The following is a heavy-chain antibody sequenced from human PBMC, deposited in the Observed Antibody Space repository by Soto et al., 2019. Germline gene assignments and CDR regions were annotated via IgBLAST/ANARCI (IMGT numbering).Heavy chain of an antibody. Sequence: GSLRLSCAASGFTISSYNMNWVRQAPGKVLEWVSYISGSSDTIYYADSVKGRFTISRDNAKNSLYLQMDSLRDEDTAVYYCARDHGGSTWFVGIYYYFGVDVWGQGTTVTVSS. D-gene: IGHD6-13*01. J-gene: IGHJ6*02. CDR2: ISGSSDTI. V-gene: IGHV3-48*02. CDR1: GFTISSYN. CDR3: ARDHGGSTWFVGIYYYFGVDV.